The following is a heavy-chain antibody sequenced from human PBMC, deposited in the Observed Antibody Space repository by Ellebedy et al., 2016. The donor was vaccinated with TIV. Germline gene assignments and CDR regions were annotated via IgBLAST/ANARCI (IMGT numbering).Heavy chain of an antibody. CDR2: LYGEGTT. CDR1: GFTVSGHY. V-gene: IGHV3-66*01. CDR3: ARGEVATICDY. J-gene: IGHJ4*02. Sequence: GESLKISCAVSGFTVSGHYMSWVRQAPGKGLECVSVLYGEGTTDYADSVKGRFTMSRDNSKNTLYLQMNTLRAEDTALYYCARGEVATICDYWGQGTLVTVSS. D-gene: IGHD5-24*01.